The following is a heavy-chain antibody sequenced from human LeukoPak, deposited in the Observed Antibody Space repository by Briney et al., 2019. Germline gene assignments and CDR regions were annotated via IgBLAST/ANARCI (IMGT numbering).Heavy chain of an antibody. CDR3: ARDRSYSHYYYYMDV. CDR1: GGSISSYY. J-gene: IGHJ6*03. CDR2: IYYSGST. D-gene: IGHD3-10*01. V-gene: IGHV4-59*01. Sequence: SETLSLTCTVSGGSISSYYWSWIRQPPGKGLEWIGYIYYSGSTNYNPSLKSRVTISVDTSKNQFSLKLSSVTAADTAVYYCARDRSYSHYYYYMDVWGKGTTVTVSS.